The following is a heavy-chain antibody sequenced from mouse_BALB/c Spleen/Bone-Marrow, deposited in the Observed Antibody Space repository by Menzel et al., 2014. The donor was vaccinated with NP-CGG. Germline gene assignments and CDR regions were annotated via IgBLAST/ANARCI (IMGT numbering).Heavy chain of an antibody. CDR1: GFTFSDYY. CDR3: ARDMGLLRFDY. J-gene: IGHJ2*01. D-gene: IGHD1-1*01. V-gene: IGHV7-3*02. Sequence: EVQLQESGGGLVQPGGSLRLSCATSGFTFSDYYMSWVRQPPGKALEWLGFIRNKANGYTTEYSASVKGRFTISRDNSQSILYLQMNTLRAEDSATYYCARDMGLLRFDYWGRGTTLTVSS. CDR2: IRNKANGYTT.